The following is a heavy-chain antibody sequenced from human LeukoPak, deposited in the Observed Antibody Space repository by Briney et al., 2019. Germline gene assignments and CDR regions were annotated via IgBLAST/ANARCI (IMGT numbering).Heavy chain of an antibody. CDR2: ISYDGSNK. Sequence: QTGGSLRLSCAASGFTFSSYAMHWVRQAPGKGLEWVAVISYDGSNKYYADSVKGRFTISRDNSKNTLYLQMNSLRAEDTAVYYCAKNGGDPAFDIWGQGTMVTVSS. V-gene: IGHV3-30-3*02. CDR3: AKNGGDPAFDI. CDR1: GFTFSSYA. J-gene: IGHJ3*02. D-gene: IGHD4-23*01.